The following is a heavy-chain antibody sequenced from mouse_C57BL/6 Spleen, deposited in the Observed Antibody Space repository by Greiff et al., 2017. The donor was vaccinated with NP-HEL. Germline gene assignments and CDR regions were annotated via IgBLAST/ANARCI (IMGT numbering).Heavy chain of an antibody. CDR3: ARKAIVTPVDY. Sequence: QVQLQQPGAELVKPGASVKLSCKASGYTFTSYWMQWVKQRPGQGLEWIGEIDPSDSYTNYNQKFKGKATLTVDTSSSTAYMQLSSLTSEDSAVYYCARKAIVTPVDYWGQGTSVTVSS. J-gene: IGHJ4*01. D-gene: IGHD2-5*01. CDR2: IDPSDSYT. V-gene: IGHV1-50*01. CDR1: GYTFTSYW.